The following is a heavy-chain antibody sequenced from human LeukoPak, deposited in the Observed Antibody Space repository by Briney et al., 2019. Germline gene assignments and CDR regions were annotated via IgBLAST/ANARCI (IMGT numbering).Heavy chain of an antibody. Sequence: GGSLRISCAASGFTFSSYAISWVRQAPGKGLEWVSAISASGGKTYYADSVKGRFTISRDNSKNTLYLQMNSLRAEDTAIYYCAKATYSSGWHVRDYWGLGTLVTVSS. CDR1: GFTFSSYA. V-gene: IGHV3-23*01. D-gene: IGHD6-19*01. J-gene: IGHJ4*02. CDR2: ISASGGKT. CDR3: AKATYSSGWHVRDY.